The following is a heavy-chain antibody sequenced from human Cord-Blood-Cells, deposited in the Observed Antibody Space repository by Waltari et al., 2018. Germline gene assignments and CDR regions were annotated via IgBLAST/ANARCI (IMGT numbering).Heavy chain of an antibody. Sequence: QVQLVQSGAEVKKPGSSVKVSCKASGGTFSSYAISWVRQAPGQGLEWMGGISPIFGTANYAQKFQSRVTITADESTSTAYMELSSLRSEDTAVYYCARDRKKLHAFDIWGQGTMVTVSS. D-gene: IGHD2-15*01. V-gene: IGHV1-69*01. J-gene: IGHJ3*02. CDR1: GGTFSSYA. CDR3: ARDRKKLHAFDI. CDR2: ISPIFGTA.